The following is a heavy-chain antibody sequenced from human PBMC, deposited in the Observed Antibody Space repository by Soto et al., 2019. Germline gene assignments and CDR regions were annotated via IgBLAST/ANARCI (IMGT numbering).Heavy chain of an antibody. V-gene: IGHV5-51*01. J-gene: IGHJ5*02. CDR3: ARGIEMARIGWFDP. Sequence: PGGSLKISCEASAYNFAGYWIGWVRQVPGKGLEWLGIIYPGDADIRYTPSFQGQVTMSADKSISTAYLQWSSLKASDTAIYYCARGIEMARIGWFDPWGQGTLVTVSS. D-gene: IGHD5-12*01. CDR1: AYNFAGYW. CDR2: IYPGDADI.